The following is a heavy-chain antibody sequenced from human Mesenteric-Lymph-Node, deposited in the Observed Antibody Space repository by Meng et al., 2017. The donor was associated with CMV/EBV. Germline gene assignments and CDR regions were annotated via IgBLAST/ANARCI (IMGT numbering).Heavy chain of an antibody. Sequence: KASGGTFSSYAISWVRQAPGQGLEWMGGIIPIFGTANYAQKFQGRVTIATDESTSTADMELSSLRSEDTAVYYCARAGSGSYRLRLDYWGQGTLVTVSS. CDR3: ARAGSGSYRLRLDY. D-gene: IGHD1-26*01. CDR2: IIPIFGTA. J-gene: IGHJ4*02. V-gene: IGHV1-69*05. CDR1: GGTFSSYA.